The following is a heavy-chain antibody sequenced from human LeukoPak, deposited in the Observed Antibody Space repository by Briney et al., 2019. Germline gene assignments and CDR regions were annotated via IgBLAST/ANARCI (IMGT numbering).Heavy chain of an antibody. CDR1: GASFSSTSYF. V-gene: IGHV4-39*01. CDR3: ARFPRSLGYFDY. Sequence: PSETLSLTXTVSGASFSSTSYFWGWIRQPPGRGLEYLGNIYYSGNTYNNPSLKSRVTLSADTSKIQYSLKVTSVTAADTAVYYCARFPRSLGYFDYWGQGILVTVSP. J-gene: IGHJ4*02. CDR2: IYYSGNT. D-gene: IGHD2-15*01.